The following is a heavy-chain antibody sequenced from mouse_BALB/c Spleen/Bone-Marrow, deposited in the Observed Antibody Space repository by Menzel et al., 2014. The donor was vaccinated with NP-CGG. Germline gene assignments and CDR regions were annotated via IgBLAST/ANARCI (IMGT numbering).Heavy chain of an antibody. Sequence: VQLHQSGAELVKPGASVKLSCKASGYTFTSYWMHWVKQRPGQGLEWIGEINPSNGRTNYNEKFKSKATLTVDKSSSTAYMQLSSLTSEDSAVYYCARRTTTVVATDYWGQGTTLTVSS. CDR1: GYTFTSYW. J-gene: IGHJ2*01. D-gene: IGHD1-1*01. V-gene: IGHV1S81*02. CDR3: ARRTTTVVATDY. CDR2: INPSNGRT.